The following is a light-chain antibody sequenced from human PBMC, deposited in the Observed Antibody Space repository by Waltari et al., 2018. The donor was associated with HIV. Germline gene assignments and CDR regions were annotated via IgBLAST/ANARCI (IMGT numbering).Light chain of an antibody. CDR3: HQYYSAPWT. Sequence: DIVMTQSPDSLAVSLGETAPINCKSSQSVLYSSDNKNYLAWSQQKPGQPPKLLIYLASTRESGVPARFSGSVSGTDFTLTISSLQAEDVAVYYCHQYYSAPWTFGQGTKVEI. J-gene: IGKJ1*01. V-gene: IGKV4-1*01. CDR1: QSVLYSSDNKNY. CDR2: LAS.